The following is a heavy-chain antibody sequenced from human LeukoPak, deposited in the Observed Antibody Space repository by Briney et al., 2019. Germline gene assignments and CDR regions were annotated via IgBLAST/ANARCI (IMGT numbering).Heavy chain of an antibody. CDR1: GYTFTSYD. Sequence: GASVKVSCKASGYTFTSYDINWVRQATGQGLEWMGGIIPIFGTANYAQKFQGRVTITADESTSTAYMELSSLRSEDTAVYYCARDLTPRGVWGQGTTVTVSS. CDR2: IIPIFGTA. J-gene: IGHJ6*02. D-gene: IGHD3-10*01. CDR3: ARDLTPRGV. V-gene: IGHV1-69*13.